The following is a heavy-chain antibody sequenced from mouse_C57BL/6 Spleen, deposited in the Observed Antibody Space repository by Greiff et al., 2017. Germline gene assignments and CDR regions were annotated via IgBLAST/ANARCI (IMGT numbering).Heavy chain of an antibody. CDR1: GYSITSGYY. D-gene: IGHD3-2*02. V-gene: IGHV3-6*01. CDR2: ISYDGSN. CDR3: AREGGSGTFDY. J-gene: IGHJ3*01. Sequence: DVQLQESGPGLVKPSQSLSLTCSVTGYSITSGYYWNWIRQFPGNKLEWMGYISYDGSNNYNPSLKNRISITRDTSKNQFFLKLNSVTTEDTATYYCAREGGSGTFDYWGQGTLVTVSA.